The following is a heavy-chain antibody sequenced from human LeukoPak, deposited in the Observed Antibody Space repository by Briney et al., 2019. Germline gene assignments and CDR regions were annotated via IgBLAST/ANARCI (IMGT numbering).Heavy chain of an antibody. Sequence: EASVKVSCKASGYTFTSYDINWVRQATGQGLEWMGWMNPNSGNTGYAQKFQGRVTITRNTSISTAYMELSSLRSEDTAVYYCARGAASRDGYTFDYWGQGTLVTVSS. J-gene: IGHJ4*02. D-gene: IGHD5-24*01. CDR1: GYTFTSYD. V-gene: IGHV1-8*03. CDR2: MNPNSGNT. CDR3: ARGAASRDGYTFDY.